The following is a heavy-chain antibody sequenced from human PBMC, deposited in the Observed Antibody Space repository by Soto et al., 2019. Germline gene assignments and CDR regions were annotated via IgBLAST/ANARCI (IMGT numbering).Heavy chain of an antibody. D-gene: IGHD6-19*01. CDR2: IYYSGST. Sequence: QLQLQESGPGLVKPSETLSLTCTVSGGSISHNSYYWGWIRQPPGKGLEWIGSIYYSGSTYYNPSLKSRVTVPVDTSKNQFALKLSSATAADTAVYYCARHFSSGWVYHYGLDVWGQGTTVTVSS. V-gene: IGHV4-39*01. CDR1: GGSISHNSYY. CDR3: ARHFSSGWVYHYGLDV. J-gene: IGHJ6*02.